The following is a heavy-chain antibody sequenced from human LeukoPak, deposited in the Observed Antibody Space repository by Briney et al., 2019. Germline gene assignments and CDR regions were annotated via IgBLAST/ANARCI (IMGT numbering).Heavy chain of an antibody. CDR1: GYSISSGYY. CDR3: ARVSSGYYLIDY. V-gene: IGHV4-38-2*02. Sequence: SETLSLTCTVSGYSISSGYYWGWIRQPPGKGLEWIGSIYHSGSTYYNPSLKSRVTISVDTSKDQFSLKLSSVTAADTAVYYCARVSSGYYLIDYWGQGTLVTVSS. D-gene: IGHD3-22*01. J-gene: IGHJ4*02. CDR2: IYHSGST.